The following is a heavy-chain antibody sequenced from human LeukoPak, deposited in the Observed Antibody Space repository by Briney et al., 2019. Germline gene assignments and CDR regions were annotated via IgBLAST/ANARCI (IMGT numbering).Heavy chain of an antibody. CDR3: ARDGISPRSFGAARPIYYYYYGMDV. CDR2: ISYDGSNK. V-gene: IGHV3-30*04. CDR1: GFTFSSYA. Sequence: QPGRSLRLSCAASGFTFSSYAMHWVRKAPGKGLEWVAVISYDGSNKYYEDSVKGRFTISRDNSKNTLYLQMNSLRAEDTAVYYCARDGISPRSFGAARPIYYYYYGMDVWGQGTTVTVSS. J-gene: IGHJ6*02. D-gene: IGHD2-2*01.